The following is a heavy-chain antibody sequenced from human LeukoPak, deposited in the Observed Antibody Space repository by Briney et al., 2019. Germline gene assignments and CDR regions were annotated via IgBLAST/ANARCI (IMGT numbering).Heavy chain of an antibody. J-gene: IGHJ4*02. Sequence: PSETLSLTCTVSNASISRYYWSWIRQPPGKGLEWIGYIYSSGSTSYNPSLKSRVTISVDTSKNQFSLNLSSVTAADTAAYYCARHGGRGWFDLDFWAPGTLITVSS. D-gene: IGHD6-19*01. V-gene: IGHV4-59*08. CDR2: IYSSGST. CDR3: ARHGGRGWFDLDF. CDR1: NASISRYY.